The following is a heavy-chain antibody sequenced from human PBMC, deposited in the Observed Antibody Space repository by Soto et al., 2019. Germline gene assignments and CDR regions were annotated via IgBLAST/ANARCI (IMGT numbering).Heavy chain of an antibody. Sequence: SETLSLTCAVSGGSISSGGYSWSWTRQPPGKGLEWIGYIYHSGSTYYNPSLKSRVTISVDRSKNQFSLKLSSVTTADTAVYYCARVPDVWGQGTTVTVSS. V-gene: IGHV4-30-2*01. CDR1: GGSISSGGYS. CDR2: IYHSGST. J-gene: IGHJ6*02. CDR3: ARVPDV.